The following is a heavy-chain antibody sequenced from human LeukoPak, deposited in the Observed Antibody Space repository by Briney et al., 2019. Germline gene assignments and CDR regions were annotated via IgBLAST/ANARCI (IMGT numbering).Heavy chain of an antibody. Sequence: PGGSLRLSCAASGFTFSSYSMNWVRPAPGKGLEWVSFISSSTSYISYADSVKGRFTISRDNAKSSLWLQMNSLRAEDTAVYYCARATNGRFDIWGQGTMVTVSS. J-gene: IGHJ3*02. CDR2: ISSSTSYI. CDR1: GFTFSSYS. V-gene: IGHV3-21*01. CDR3: ARATNGRFDI. D-gene: IGHD2-8*01.